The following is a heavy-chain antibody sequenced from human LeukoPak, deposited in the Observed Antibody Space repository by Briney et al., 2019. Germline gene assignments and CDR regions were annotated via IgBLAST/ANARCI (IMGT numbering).Heavy chain of an antibody. J-gene: IGHJ4*02. CDR2: ISSSSSYI. V-gene: IGHV3-21*01. CDR3: ARDAYCGGDCYYYFDY. Sequence: GGSLRLSCAASGFTFSSYSMNWVRQAPGKGLEWVSSISSSSSYIYYADSVKGRFTISRDNAKNSLYLQMNSLRAEDTAVYYCARDAYCGGDCYYYFDYWGQGTLVTVSS. CDR1: GFTFSSYS. D-gene: IGHD2-21*02.